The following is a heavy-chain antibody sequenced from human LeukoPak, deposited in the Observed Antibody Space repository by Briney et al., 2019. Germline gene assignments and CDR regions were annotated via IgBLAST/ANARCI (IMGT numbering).Heavy chain of an antibody. J-gene: IGHJ4*02. CDR3: ANYGDYQYFDY. CDR2: ISYDATNK. CDR1: GFTSINYG. D-gene: IGHD4-17*01. Sequence: GRSLRLSCAASGFTSINYGMHWVRQAPGKGLEWVAVISYDATNKYYADSVKGRFTISRDNSKNTLYLQMNSLKTDDTAVYYCANYGDYQYFDYWGQGTPVTVSS. V-gene: IGHV3-30*18.